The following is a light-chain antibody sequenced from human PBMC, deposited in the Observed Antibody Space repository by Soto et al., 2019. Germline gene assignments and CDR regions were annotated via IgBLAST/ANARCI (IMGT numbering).Light chain of an antibody. CDR2: EVS. CDR1: SSDIGTYDY. Sequence: QSVLTQPPSASGSPGQSVTISCTGTSSDIGTYDYVSWYQHLPDKAPKLIIYEVSKRPSGVPDRFSGSKSGNTASLTVSGLQAEDEGDYYCSSYRSGGTFVFGSGTKVTVL. J-gene: IGLJ1*01. CDR3: SSYRSGGTFV. V-gene: IGLV2-8*01.